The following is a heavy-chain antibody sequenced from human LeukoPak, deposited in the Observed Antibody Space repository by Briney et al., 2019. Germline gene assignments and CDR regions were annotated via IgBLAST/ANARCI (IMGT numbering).Heavy chain of an antibody. D-gene: IGHD2/OR15-2a*01. Sequence: TASETLSLTCAVYGGSFSGYYWSWIRQPPGKGLEWIGEINHSGSTNYNPSLKSRVTISVDTSKNQFSLKLSSVTAADTAVYYCARHFTGNFDYWGQGTLVTVSS. CDR2: INHSGST. V-gene: IGHV4-34*01. J-gene: IGHJ4*02. CDR1: GGSFSGYY. CDR3: ARHFTGNFDY.